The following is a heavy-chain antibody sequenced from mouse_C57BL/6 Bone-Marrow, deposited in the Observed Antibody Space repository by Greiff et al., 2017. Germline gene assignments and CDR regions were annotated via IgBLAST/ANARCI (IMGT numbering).Heavy chain of an antibody. CDR3: ALYYELGGFAY. J-gene: IGHJ3*01. D-gene: IGHD2-4*01. V-gene: IGHV1-82*01. Sequence: QVQLQQSGPELVKPGASVKISCKASGYAFSSSWMNWVKQRPGKGLEWIGRIYPGDGDTNYNGKFKGKATLTADKSSSTAYMQLSSLTSEDSAVYFCALYYELGGFAYWGQGTLVTVSA. CDR1: GYAFSSSW. CDR2: IYPGDGDT.